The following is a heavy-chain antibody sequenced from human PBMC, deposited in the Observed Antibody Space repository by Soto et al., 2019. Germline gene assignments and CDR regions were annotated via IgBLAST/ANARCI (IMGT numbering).Heavy chain of an antibody. CDR3: AYSRYTGSGVDY. CDR1: GFSLSTSGVG. J-gene: IGHJ4*02. V-gene: IGHV2-5*02. Sequence: QITLKESGPTLVKPTQTLTLTCTFSGFSLSTSGVGVGWIRQPPGKALEWLALIYWDDDKRYSPSLKSRLTITKDTSKNHVVLTMTNMDPVGTATYYCAYSRYTGSGVDYWGQGTLVTVSS. D-gene: IGHD3-10*01. CDR2: IYWDDDK.